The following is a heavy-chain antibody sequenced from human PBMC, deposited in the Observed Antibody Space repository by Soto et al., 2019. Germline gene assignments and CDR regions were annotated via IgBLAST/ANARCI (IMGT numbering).Heavy chain of an antibody. CDR3: AKDIGYCSSTRCDYGMDV. V-gene: IGHV3-9*01. D-gene: IGHD2-2*03. CDR1: GFTFDDYV. J-gene: IGHJ6*02. Sequence: EVQLVESGGGLVQPGRSLRLSCAASGFTFDDYVVHWVRQVPGKGLEWVSGIDWNSGAIGYADSVKGRFIISRDSDKNSLFLQMNSLRAEDTALYYCAKDIGYCSSTRCDYGMDVWGQGTTVTVSS. CDR2: IDWNSGAI.